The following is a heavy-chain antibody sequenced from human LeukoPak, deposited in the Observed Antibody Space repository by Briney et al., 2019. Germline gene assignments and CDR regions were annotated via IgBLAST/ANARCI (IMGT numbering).Heavy chain of an antibody. J-gene: IGHJ4*02. CDR2: INHSGST. Sequence: PSETLSLTCAVYGRSFSGYYWSWIPEPPRKGLVWIGEINHSGSTNYNPSLKSRVTISVDTSKNQFSLKLSSVTAADTAVYYCARVYGDPGGYWGQGTLVTVSS. CDR1: GRSFSGYY. V-gene: IGHV4-34*01. CDR3: ARVYGDPGGY. D-gene: IGHD4-17*01.